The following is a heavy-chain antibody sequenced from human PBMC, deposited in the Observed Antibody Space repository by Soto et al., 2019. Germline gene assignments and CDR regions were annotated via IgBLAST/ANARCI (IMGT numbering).Heavy chain of an antibody. V-gene: IGHV3-23*01. D-gene: IGHD1-1*01. CDR2: FSGSVSST. Sequence: PWGSLLLSCAASGFTFSGYAMHWVLQAPGKGLEWVSGFSGSVSSTYYADSVKGRFTISIDNSKNTLYLQMNSPRGEDTAVYYCAKGEPNWKQLHRYFDLWGRGTLVTVSS. CDR1: GFTFSGYA. CDR3: AKGEPNWKQLHRYFDL. J-gene: IGHJ2*01.